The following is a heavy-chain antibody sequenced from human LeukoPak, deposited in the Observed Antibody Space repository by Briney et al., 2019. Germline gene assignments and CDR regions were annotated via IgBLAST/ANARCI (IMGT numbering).Heavy chain of an antibody. CDR3: AKVTGYCSGGSCYSGPFDY. CDR1: GFTFSSYA. D-gene: IGHD2-15*01. CDR2: ISGSGGST. Sequence: GGSLRLSCAASGFTFSSYAMSWVRQAPGKGLEWVSAISGSGGSTYYADSVKGRFTISRDNAKNSLYLQMNSLRAEDTALYYCAKVTGYCSGGSCYSGPFDYWGQGTLVTVSS. V-gene: IGHV3-23*01. J-gene: IGHJ4*02.